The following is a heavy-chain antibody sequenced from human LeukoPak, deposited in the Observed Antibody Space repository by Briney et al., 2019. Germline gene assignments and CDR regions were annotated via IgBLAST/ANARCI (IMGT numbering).Heavy chain of an antibody. V-gene: IGHV1-69*04. CDR2: IVPILGIA. D-gene: IGHD5-18*01. Sequence: SVKVSCKASGGTFNSYAISWVRQAPGQGLEWMGRIVPILGIANYAQEFQGRLIITADKATSSAYMELSSLRSEDTAVYYCARDQGDNSYGYYAIWYAFDVWGQGTMVTVSS. CDR1: GGTFNSYA. J-gene: IGHJ3*01. CDR3: ARDQGDNSYGYYAIWYAFDV.